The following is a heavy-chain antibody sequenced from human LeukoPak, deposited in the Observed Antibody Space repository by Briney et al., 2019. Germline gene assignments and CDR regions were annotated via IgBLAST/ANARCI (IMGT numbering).Heavy chain of an antibody. J-gene: IGHJ2*01. CDR3: VRVGDHYHWYLDV. V-gene: IGHV3-53*01. CDR2: LYSGGST. D-gene: IGHD3-10*01. CDR1: GFSVSTNY. Sequence: PGGSLRLSCEGSGFSVSTNYMNWVRQAPGKGLEWVSILYSGGSTYYADSVKGRFTVSRDSSKNTLYLHMNSLRAEDTAVYYCVRVGDHYHWYLDVWGRGTLVTASS.